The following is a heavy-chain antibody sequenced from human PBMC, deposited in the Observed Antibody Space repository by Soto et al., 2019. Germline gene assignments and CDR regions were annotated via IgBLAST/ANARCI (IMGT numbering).Heavy chain of an antibody. Sequence: ASVKVSCKASGYTFTSYAMHWVRQAPGQRLEWMGWINAGNGNTKYSQKFQGRVTITRDTSASTAYMELSSLRSEDTAVYYCARYAYSCGGYRGVWFDPWGQGTLVTVSS. CDR2: INAGNGNT. CDR3: ARYAYSCGGYRGVWFDP. D-gene: IGHD6-19*01. V-gene: IGHV1-3*01. J-gene: IGHJ5*02. CDR1: GYTFTSYA.